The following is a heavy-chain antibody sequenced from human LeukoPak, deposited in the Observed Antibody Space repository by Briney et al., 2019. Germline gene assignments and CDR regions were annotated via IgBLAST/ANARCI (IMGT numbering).Heavy chain of an antibody. V-gene: IGHV3-21*01. Sequence: GGSLRLPCAASGFTFSSYGMNWVRQAPGKGLEWVSSISSSSYIYYADSVKGRFTISRDNAKNSLYLQMNSLRAEDTAVYYCARGDSFLLFDYWGQGTLVTVSS. CDR3: ARGDSFLLFDY. CDR1: GFTFSSYG. CDR2: ISSSSYI. J-gene: IGHJ4*02. D-gene: IGHD5-24*01.